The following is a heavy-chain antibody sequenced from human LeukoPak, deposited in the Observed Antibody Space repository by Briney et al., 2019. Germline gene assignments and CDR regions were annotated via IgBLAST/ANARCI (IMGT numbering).Heavy chain of an antibody. Sequence: SETLSLTCAVSADSISGYYYNWVRQPPGKGLEWIGFIHSSGITEYIPSLRGRVTLSVATSKNQLFLKLTSVTAAATAVYYCARLTSTPAGSYHYHYIHVWGKGTTVTVSS. J-gene: IGHJ6*03. CDR1: ADSISGYY. CDR2: IHSSGIT. CDR3: ARLTSTPAGSYHYHYIHV. V-gene: IGHV4-4*09. D-gene: IGHD3-9*01.